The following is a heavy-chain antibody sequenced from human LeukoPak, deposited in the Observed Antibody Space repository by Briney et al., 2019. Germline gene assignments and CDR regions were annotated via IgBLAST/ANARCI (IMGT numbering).Heavy chain of an antibody. J-gene: IGHJ5*02. V-gene: IGHV1-3*01. CDR2: INAGNGNT. Sequence: ASVKVSCKASGYTFTSYAMHWVRQAPGQRLEWMGWINAGNGNTKYSQKFQGRVTITRDTSASTAYMELSSLRSEDTAVYYCARVGAPLLWFGESFSGSGGTNNWFDPWGQGTLVTVSS. CDR1: GYTFTSYA. D-gene: IGHD3-10*01. CDR3: ARVGAPLLWFGESFSGSGGTNNWFDP.